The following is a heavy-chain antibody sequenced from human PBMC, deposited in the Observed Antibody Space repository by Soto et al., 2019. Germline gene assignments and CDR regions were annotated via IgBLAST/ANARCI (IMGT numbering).Heavy chain of an antibody. J-gene: IGHJ6*02. Sequence: QVQLQQWGAGLLKPSETLSLTCAVYGGSFSGYYWSWIRQPPGKGLEWIGEINHSGSTNYNPSLKSRVTISVDTSKNQFSLKLTSVTAADTAVYYCAREGWYYGSGSFIRYYYDGMDVWGQGTTVTVSS. CDR1: GGSFSGYY. CDR3: AREGWYYGSGSFIRYYYDGMDV. CDR2: INHSGST. D-gene: IGHD3-10*01. V-gene: IGHV4-34*01.